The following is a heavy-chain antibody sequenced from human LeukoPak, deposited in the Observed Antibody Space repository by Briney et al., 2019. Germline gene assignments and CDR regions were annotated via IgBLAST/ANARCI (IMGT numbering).Heavy chain of an antibody. D-gene: IGHD2-15*01. CDR3: ARDRRRYCSGGSCYSGYYYYMDV. CDR1: GGSIRGYY. Sequence: SETLSLTCTVSGGSIRGYYWSWIRQPPGKGLEWIGYIYYSGSSNYNPSLKSRVAISVDTSKNQFSLKLSSVTAADTAVYYCARDRRRYCSGGSCYSGYYYYMDVWGKGTTVTVSS. CDR2: IYYSGSS. J-gene: IGHJ6*03. V-gene: IGHV4-59*01.